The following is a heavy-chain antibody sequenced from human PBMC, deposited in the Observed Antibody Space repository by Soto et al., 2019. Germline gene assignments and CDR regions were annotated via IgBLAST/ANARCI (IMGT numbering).Heavy chain of an antibody. D-gene: IGHD3-9*01. Sequence: GSLSLSCAASGFTVSSNYMSWVRQAPGKGLEWVSVIYSGGSTYYADSVKGRFTISRHNSKNTLYLQMNSLRAEDTAVYYCARGRRDHILTGYHFDYWGQGTLVTVSS. V-gene: IGHV3-53*04. CDR1: GFTVSSNY. CDR2: IYSGGST. CDR3: ARGRRDHILTGYHFDY. J-gene: IGHJ4*02.